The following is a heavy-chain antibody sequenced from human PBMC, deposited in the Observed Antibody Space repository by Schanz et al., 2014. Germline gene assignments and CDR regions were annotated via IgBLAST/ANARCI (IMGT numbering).Heavy chain of an antibody. J-gene: IGHJ4*02. V-gene: IGHV3-7*03. D-gene: IGHD2-15*01. Sequence: EVQVVESGGVLVQPGGSLRLCCVASGFTFSRYWMTWVRQAPGKGLEWVANIKQDGSAKNYVDSVKGRFTISRDNPKNSLCLQMSSLRADDTALYYCAKDIGGAVAAPVYDSWGQGTLVTVSS. CDR1: GFTFSRYW. CDR3: AKDIGGAVAAPVYDS. CDR2: IKQDGSAK.